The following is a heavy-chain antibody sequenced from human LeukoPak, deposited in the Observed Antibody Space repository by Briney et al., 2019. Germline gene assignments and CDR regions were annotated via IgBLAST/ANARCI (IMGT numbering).Heavy chain of an antibody. CDR3: AKDRGATGSDWFDP. D-gene: IGHD1-26*01. CDR2: IWSDGSNK. Sequence: GRSLRLSCAASGFTFSSYGMHWVRQASGKGLEWVAVIWSDGSNKDYADSVKGRFTISRDNSKNTLYLEMNRLRAEDTAVYYCAKDRGATGSDWFDPWGQGTLVSVSS. V-gene: IGHV3-33*06. CDR1: GFTFSSYG. J-gene: IGHJ5*02.